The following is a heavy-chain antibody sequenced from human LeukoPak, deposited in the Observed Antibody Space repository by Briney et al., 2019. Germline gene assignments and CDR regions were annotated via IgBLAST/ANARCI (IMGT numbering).Heavy chain of an antibody. J-gene: IGHJ4*02. V-gene: IGHV3-21*01. CDR2: ISSGSTYI. CDR3: TRAPLGESDY. D-gene: IGHD3-10*01. Sequence: GGSLRLSCAASGFTFSSYTMNLVRQAPGKGLVWVSSISSGSTYIFYGDSVKGRFTTSRDNAKSSVFLQTNSLRDDDTGVYYCTRAPLGESDYWGQGTLVAVSS. CDR1: GFTFSSYT.